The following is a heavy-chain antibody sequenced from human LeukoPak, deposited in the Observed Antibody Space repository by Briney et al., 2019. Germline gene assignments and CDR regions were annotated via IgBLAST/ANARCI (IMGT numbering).Heavy chain of an antibody. D-gene: IGHD1-26*01. CDR2: IWTDGSKK. CDR3: ARRSSGTSGLDY. CDR1: GFVFNNYG. Sequence: GKSLRLSCAASGFVFNNYGMHWVRQAPGKGLEWVAVIWTDGSKKSYADSVKGRFTFTRDNSKNMLYLQMDSLRADDTAVYYCARRSSGTSGLDYWGQGILVTVS. J-gene: IGHJ4*02. V-gene: IGHV3-33*01.